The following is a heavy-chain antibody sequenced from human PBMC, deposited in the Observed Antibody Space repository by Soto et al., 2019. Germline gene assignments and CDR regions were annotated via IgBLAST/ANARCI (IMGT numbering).Heavy chain of an antibody. CDR3: ASPLREGCSSTSCYPGTWLWGVYGMDV. CDR1: GGSISSGGYY. D-gene: IGHD2-2*01. J-gene: IGHJ6*02. Sequence: PSETLSLTCTVSGGSISSGGYYWSWIRQHPGKGLEWIGYIYYSGSTYYNPSLKSRVTISVDTSKNQFSLKLSSVTAADTAVYYCASPLREGCSSTSCYPGTWLWGVYGMDVWGQGTTVTVSS. CDR2: IYYSGST. V-gene: IGHV4-31*03.